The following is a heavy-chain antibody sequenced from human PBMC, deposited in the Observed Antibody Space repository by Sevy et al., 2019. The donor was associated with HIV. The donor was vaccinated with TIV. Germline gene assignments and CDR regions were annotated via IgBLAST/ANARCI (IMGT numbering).Heavy chain of an antibody. CDR1: GFTFSSYS. V-gene: IGHV3-48*02. J-gene: IGHJ6*02. D-gene: IGHD6-13*01. CDR3: ARVLRIAAAGSSNYYGMDV. CDR2: ISSSSSTI. Sequence: GGYLRLSCAASGFTFSSYSMNWVRQAPGKGLEWVSYISSSSSTIYYADSVKGRFTISRDNSKNSLYLQMNSLRDEDTAVYYCARVLRIAAAGSSNYYGMDVWGHGTTVTVSS.